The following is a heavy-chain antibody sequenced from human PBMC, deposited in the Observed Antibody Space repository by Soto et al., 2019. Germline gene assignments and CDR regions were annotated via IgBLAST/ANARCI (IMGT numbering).Heavy chain of an antibody. CDR2: ITGGGGGT. Sequence: EVQLLESGGGLVQPGGSLRLSCAASGFTFSSSAMSWVRRAPGEGLEWVSAITGGGGGTYYADSVKGRFTISRDNSKNTLFLQMSSLRAADTAVYYCAEGSGSARHYYFDCWGQGTLVTVSS. V-gene: IGHV3-23*01. D-gene: IGHD2-2*01. J-gene: IGHJ4*02. CDR1: GFTFSSSA. CDR3: AEGSGSARHYYFDC.